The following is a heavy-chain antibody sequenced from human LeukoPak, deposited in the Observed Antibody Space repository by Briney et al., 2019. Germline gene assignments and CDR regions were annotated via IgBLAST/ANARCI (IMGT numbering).Heavy chain of an antibody. J-gene: IGHJ1*01. Sequence: SVKVSCKASGGTFSSYAISWVRQAPGQGLEWMGGIIPIFGTANYAQKFQGRVTITADESTSTAYMELSSLGSEDTAVYYCARAKYTYYYDSSGYYPNFQHWGQGTLVTVSS. CDR3: ARAKYTYYYDSSGYYPNFQH. CDR1: GGTFSSYA. V-gene: IGHV1-69*01. D-gene: IGHD3-22*01. CDR2: IIPIFGTA.